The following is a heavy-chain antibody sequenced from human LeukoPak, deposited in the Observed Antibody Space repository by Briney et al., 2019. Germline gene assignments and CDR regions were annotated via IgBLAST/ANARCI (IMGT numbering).Heavy chain of an antibody. D-gene: IGHD3-22*01. J-gene: IGHJ5*02. CDR1: GGTFSSYA. V-gene: IGHV1-69*04. CDR2: IIPIIGIA. CDR3: ARETLNYYESSGNWFDP. Sequence: GASVKVSCKASGGTFSSYAISWVRQAPGQGLEWMGRIIPIIGIANYAQKFQGRVTITADKSTSTAYMELSSLRSEDTAVYYCARETLNYYESSGNWFDPWGQGTLVTVSS.